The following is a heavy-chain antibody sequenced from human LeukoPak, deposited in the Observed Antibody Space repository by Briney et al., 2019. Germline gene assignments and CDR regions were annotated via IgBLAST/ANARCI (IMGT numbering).Heavy chain of an antibody. CDR2: IKQDGTKK. CDR1: GFTFGSYE. J-gene: IGHJ6*04. CDR3: ATDVRAVAGTWSHMGL. V-gene: IGHV3-7*03. Sequence: GGSLRLSCAASGFTFGSYEMNWVRQAPGKGLEWVANIKQDGTKKYYADSVKGRFTISRDNAKNSLYLQMNSLRAEDTALYYCATDVRAVAGTWSHMGLWGKGTTVTVSS. D-gene: IGHD6-19*01.